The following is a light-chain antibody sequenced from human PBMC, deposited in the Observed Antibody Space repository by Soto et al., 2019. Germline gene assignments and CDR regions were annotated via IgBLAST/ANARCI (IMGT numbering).Light chain of an antibody. CDR1: QSVSTY. Sequence: IQMTQSPSSVSASVGDRVTITCRAGQSVSTYLNWYQQKPDKAPKLLIYAASSLQSGVPSRFSGSGSGTDFTLTISSLQPEDFATYYCLQDYNYPWTFGQGTKVDIK. J-gene: IGKJ1*01. CDR2: AAS. CDR3: LQDYNYPWT. V-gene: IGKV1-6*01.